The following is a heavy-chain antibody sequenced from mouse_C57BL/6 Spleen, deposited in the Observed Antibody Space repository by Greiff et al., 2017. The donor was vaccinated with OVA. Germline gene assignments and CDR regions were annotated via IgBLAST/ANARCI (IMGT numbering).Heavy chain of an antibody. CDR1: GYSITSGYY. CDR3: KREGSYGSLAY. J-gene: IGHJ3*01. CDR2: ISYDGSN. D-gene: IGHD1-1*01. Sequence: ESGPGLVKPSQSLSLTCSVTGYSITSGYYWNWIRQFPGNKLEWMGYISYDGSNNYNPTLKDRTTITRDTSKNQFFLKLNSVTTEDTATYHCKREGSYGSLAYWGQGTLVTVSA. V-gene: IGHV3-6*01.